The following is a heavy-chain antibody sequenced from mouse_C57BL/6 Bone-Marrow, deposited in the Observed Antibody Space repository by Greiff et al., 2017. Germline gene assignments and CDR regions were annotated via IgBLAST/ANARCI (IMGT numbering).Heavy chain of an antibody. D-gene: IGHD1-1*01. J-gene: IGHJ1*03. V-gene: IGHV5-4*01. CDR3: ARDFITTARYFDV. CDR1: GFTFSRYA. CDR2: ISDGGSYT. Sequence: DVKLVESGGGLVKPGGSLKLSCAASGFTFSRYAMSWVRQTPEKRLEWVATISDGGSYTYYPDNVKGRFTISRDNAKNNLYLQMSHLKSEDTAMYYCARDFITTARYFDVWGTGTTVTVSS.